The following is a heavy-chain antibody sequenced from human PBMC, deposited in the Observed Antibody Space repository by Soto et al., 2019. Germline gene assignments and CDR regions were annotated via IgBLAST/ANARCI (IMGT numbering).Heavy chain of an antibody. J-gene: IGHJ6*02. Sequence: EVQLVESGAGLVKPGGSLRLSCAASGFTFSSYSMNWVRQAPGKGLEWVSSISSSSSYIYYADSVKGRFTISRDNAKNSLYLQMNSLRAEDTAVYYCARDGHGTGRFEYYYYYGMDVWGQGTTVTVSS. D-gene: IGHD1-1*01. CDR2: ISSSSSYI. CDR1: GFTFSSYS. CDR3: ARDGHGTGRFEYYYYYGMDV. V-gene: IGHV3-21*01.